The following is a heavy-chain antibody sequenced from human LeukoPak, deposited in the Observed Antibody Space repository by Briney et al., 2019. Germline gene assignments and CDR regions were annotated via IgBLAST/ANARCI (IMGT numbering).Heavy chain of an antibody. Sequence: GGSLRLSCAASGFTFSSYGMHWVRQAPGKGLEWVAVIWYDGSNKYYADSVKGRFTISRDNSKNTLYLQMNSLRAEDTAVYYCARSSIAVELGIFDYWGQGTLVTVSS. CDR3: ARSSIAVELGIFDY. CDR2: IWYDGSNK. D-gene: IGHD6-19*01. V-gene: IGHV3-33*01. CDR1: GFTFSSYG. J-gene: IGHJ4*02.